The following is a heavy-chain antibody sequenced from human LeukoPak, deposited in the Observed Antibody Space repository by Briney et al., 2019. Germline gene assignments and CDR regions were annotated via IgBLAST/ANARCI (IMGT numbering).Heavy chain of an antibody. J-gene: IGHJ4*02. D-gene: IGHD3-10*01. CDR2: ISDSTSTI. V-gene: IGHV3-48*01. CDR1: GFTFSSYS. Sequence: GGSLRLSCAASGFTFSSYSMNWVRQAPGKGLEWVSYISDSTSTIYYADSVKGRFTISRDNAKNSLYLQMNSPRAEDTAVYYCARGGAMVRGVIINPSPYFDYWGQGTLVTVSS. CDR3: ARGGAMVRGVIINPSPYFDY.